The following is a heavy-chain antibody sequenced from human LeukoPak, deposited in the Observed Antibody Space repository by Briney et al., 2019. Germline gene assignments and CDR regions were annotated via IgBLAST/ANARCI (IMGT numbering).Heavy chain of an antibody. D-gene: IGHD5-12*01. CDR1: GYTFTGYY. CDR3: ARERGATILYYFDY. Sequence: ASVKVSCKASGYTFTGYYMHWVRQAPGQGLEWMGRINPNSGGTNYAQKFQGRVTMTTDTSTSTAYMELRSLRSDDTAVYYCARERGATILYYFDYWGQGTLVTVSS. CDR2: INPNSGGT. J-gene: IGHJ4*02. V-gene: IGHV1-2*06.